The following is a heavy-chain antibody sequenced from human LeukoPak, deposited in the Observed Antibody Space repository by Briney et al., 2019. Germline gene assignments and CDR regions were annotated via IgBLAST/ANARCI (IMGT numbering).Heavy chain of an antibody. J-gene: IGHJ4*02. CDR1: GFTFSSYG. CDR2: ISYDGSNK. V-gene: IGHV3-30*03. CDR3: ARLEYSYGPNFDY. Sequence: GGSLRLSCAASGFTFSSYGMHWVRQAPGKGLEWVAVISYDGSNKYYADSVKGRFTISRDNSKNALYLQMNSLRAEDTAVYYCARLEYSYGPNFDYWGQGTLVTVSS. D-gene: IGHD5-18*01.